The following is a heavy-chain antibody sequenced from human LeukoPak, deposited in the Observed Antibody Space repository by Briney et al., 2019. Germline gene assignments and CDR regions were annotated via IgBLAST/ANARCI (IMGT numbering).Heavy chain of an antibody. J-gene: IGHJ4*02. D-gene: IGHD3-3*01. Sequence: PGGSLRLSCTASGFTFSSYAMSWVRQAPGKGLEWDSGISGSGGSTYYADSVKGRFTISRDNSKNTLYLQMNSLRAEDTAVYYCAKGPTNWSGYPVDYWGQGTLVTVSS. CDR1: GFTFSSYA. CDR2: ISGSGGST. CDR3: AKGPTNWSGYPVDY. V-gene: IGHV3-23*01.